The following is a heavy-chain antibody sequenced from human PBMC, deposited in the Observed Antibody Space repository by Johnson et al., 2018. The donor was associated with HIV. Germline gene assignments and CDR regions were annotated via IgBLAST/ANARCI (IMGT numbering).Heavy chain of an antibody. CDR3: AKDRSTGWYPAFDI. D-gene: IGHD6-19*01. CDR1: GFTFSSYA. V-gene: IGHV3-23*04. J-gene: IGHJ3*02. Sequence: VYLVESGGGLIQPGGSLRLSSEASGFTFSSYAMNWVRQAPGKGLEWVSAISGRGGSTYYADSVKGRFTISRDNSKNTLYLQMNSLRAEDTALYYCAKDRSTGWYPAFDIWGQGTMVTVSS. CDR2: ISGRGGST.